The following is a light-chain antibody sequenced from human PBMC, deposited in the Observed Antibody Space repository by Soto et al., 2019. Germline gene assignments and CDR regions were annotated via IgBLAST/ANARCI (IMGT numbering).Light chain of an antibody. CDR3: KDYNNWPPLYT. Sequence: EIVLTQSPATLSVSPGERATLSCRASQSVSSNLAWYQQKPGQAPRLLIYGASTRATGIPARFSGSWSGTEFTLTISSLQSEDFAVYYCKDYNNWPPLYTFGQGTKPEIK. CDR1: QSVSSN. J-gene: IGKJ2*01. V-gene: IGKV3-15*01. CDR2: GAS.